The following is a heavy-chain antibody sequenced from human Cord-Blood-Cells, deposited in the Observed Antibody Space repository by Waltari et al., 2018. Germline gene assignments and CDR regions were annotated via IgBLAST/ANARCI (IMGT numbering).Heavy chain of an antibody. J-gene: IGHJ6*02. D-gene: IGHD2-15*01. Sequence: QVQLQESGPGLVKPSETLSLTCTVSGYSISSGSYWGWLRQPPGKGLEWIGSIYHSGGTYYNPSLKSRVTISVDTSKNQFSLKLSSVTAADTAVYYCARLGSSYYYYYGMDVWGQGTTVTVSS. CDR1: GYSISSGSY. CDR2: IYHSGGT. CDR3: ARLGSSYYYYYGMDV. V-gene: IGHV4-38-2*02.